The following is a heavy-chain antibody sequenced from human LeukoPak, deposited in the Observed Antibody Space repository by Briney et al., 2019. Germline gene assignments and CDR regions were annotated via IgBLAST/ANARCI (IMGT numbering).Heavy chain of an antibody. CDR2: INTNTGNP. CDR3: ARDPPGDAFDI. D-gene: IGHD7-27*01. J-gene: IGHJ3*02. Sequence: ASVKVSCKASGYTFTGYYMHWVRQAPGQGLEWMGWINTNTGNPTYAQGFTGRFVFSLDTSVSTAYLQISSLKAEDTAVYYCARDPPGDAFDIWGQGTMVTVSS. V-gene: IGHV7-4-1*02. CDR1: GYTFTGYY.